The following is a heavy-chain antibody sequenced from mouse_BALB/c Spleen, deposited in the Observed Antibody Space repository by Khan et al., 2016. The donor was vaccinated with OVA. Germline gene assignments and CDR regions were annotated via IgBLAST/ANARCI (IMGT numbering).Heavy chain of an antibody. CDR3: TRNGFGNYESWDY. D-gene: IGHD2-1*01. J-gene: IGHJ2*01. V-gene: IGHV1-5*01. Sequence: VQLQQSGTVLARPGASVKMSCKASGYTFTSYWMHWVKQRPGQGLEWIGAIYPGNSDINYNQKFKGKAKLTAVTSTSTASMELNSLTNEDSAGYYCTRNGFGNYESWDYWGQGTTLTVAS. CDR1: GYTFTSYW. CDR2: IYPGNSDI.